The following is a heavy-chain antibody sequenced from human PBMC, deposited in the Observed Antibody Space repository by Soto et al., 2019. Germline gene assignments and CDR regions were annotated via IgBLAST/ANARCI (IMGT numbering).Heavy chain of an antibody. D-gene: IGHD3-16*01. CDR2: ISYSAKT. CDR1: GYSITSGFY. V-gene: IGHV4-38-2*01. J-gene: IGHJ4*02. Sequence: SETLSLTCGVSGYSITSGFYWGWVRQSPGKGLEWIGTISYSAKTFYNPSLASRFSMAVDSSKNQFSLRLTSVTAADTALYYCTRGAGAPWVRFDSWGRGILVTSPQ. CDR3: TRGAGAPWVRFDS.